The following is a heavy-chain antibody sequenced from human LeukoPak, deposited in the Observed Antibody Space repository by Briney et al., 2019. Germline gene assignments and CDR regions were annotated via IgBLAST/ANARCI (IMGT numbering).Heavy chain of an antibody. CDR1: GFTFSSYA. CDR3: ARGGGMVRGVTYYYYGMDV. D-gene: IGHD3-10*01. Sequence: GGSLRLSCAASGFTFSSYAMHWVRQAPGKGLEWVAVISYDGSNKYYADSVKGRFTISRDNSKNTLYPQMNSLRAEDTAMYYCARGGGMVRGVTYYYYGMDVWGQGTTVTVSS. J-gene: IGHJ6*02. CDR2: ISYDGSNK. V-gene: IGHV3-30-3*01.